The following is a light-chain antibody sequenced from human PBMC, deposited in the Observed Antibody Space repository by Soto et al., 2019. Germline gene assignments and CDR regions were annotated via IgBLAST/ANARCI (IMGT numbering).Light chain of an antibody. V-gene: IGLV2-14*01. CDR3: VSDTNSASYV. J-gene: IGLJ1*01. Sequence: QSALTQPASVSGSPGQSITISCTGTSSDVGNYIFVSWYRQHPGKAPKLMIYDINKRPSGVSNRFSGSKSGNTASLTISGLQAEDEADYYCVSDTNSASYVFGAGTKLTVL. CDR1: SSDVGNYIF. CDR2: DIN.